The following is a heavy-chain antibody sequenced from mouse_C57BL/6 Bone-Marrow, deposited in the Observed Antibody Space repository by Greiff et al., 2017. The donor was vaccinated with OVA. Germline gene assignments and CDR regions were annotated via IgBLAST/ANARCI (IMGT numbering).Heavy chain of an antibody. CDR1: GYTFTSYW. J-gene: IGHJ4*01. CDR2: IYPGSGST. D-gene: IGHD1-1*01. V-gene: IGHV1-55*01. Sequence: QVQLQQPGAELVKPGASVKMSCKASGYTFTSYWLTWVKQRPGQGLEWIGDIYPGSGSTNYNEKFKSKATLTVDTSSSTAYMQLSSLTSEDSAVYYCARRGYGSSYYYAMDYWGQGTSVTVSS. CDR3: ARRGYGSSYYYAMDY.